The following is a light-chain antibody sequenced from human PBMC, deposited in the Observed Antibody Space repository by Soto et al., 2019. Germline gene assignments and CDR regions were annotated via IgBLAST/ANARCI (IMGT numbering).Light chain of an antibody. CDR2: DAS. Sequence: QSAPTQPASVSGSPGQSITISCTGTSSDLDCYNYVSWYQYHQGKASKLMIYDASNRTSGISNRFSGSKSGNTACLTISGLQAEDGADYYCSSFTIRRNTVIFGGGTKLPVL. V-gene: IGLV2-14*01. CDR3: SSFTIRRNTVI. CDR1: SSDLDCYNY. J-gene: IGLJ2*01.